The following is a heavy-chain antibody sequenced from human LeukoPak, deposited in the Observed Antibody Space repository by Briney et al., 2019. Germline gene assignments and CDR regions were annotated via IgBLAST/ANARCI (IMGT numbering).Heavy chain of an antibody. Sequence: GGSLRLSCAASGFTFSSYWMSWVRQAPGKGLEWVANIEQDGSEKYYVDSVKGRFTISRDNAKNSLYLQMNSLRAEDTAVYYCTPDYYGSGSYYKAFDYWGQGTLVTVSS. J-gene: IGHJ4*02. D-gene: IGHD3-10*01. CDR3: TPDYYGSGSYYKAFDY. CDR2: IEQDGSEK. V-gene: IGHV3-7*01. CDR1: GFTFSSYW.